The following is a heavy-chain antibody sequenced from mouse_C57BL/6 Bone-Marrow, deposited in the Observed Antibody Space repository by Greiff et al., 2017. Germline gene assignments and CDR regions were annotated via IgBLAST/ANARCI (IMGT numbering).Heavy chain of an antibody. CDR3: ARLRGWLLPWYFDV. Sequence: VQLQQSGAELVRPGTSVKVSCKASGYAFTNYLIEWVKQRPGQGLEWIGVINPGSGGNNYNEKFKGKATLTADKSSSTAYMQLSSLTSEDSAVYFCARLRGWLLPWYFDVWGTGTTVTVSS. D-gene: IGHD2-3*01. V-gene: IGHV1-54*01. CDR2: INPGSGGN. J-gene: IGHJ1*03. CDR1: GYAFTNYL.